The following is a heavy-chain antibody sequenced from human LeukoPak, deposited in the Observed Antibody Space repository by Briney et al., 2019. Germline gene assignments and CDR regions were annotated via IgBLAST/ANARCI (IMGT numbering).Heavy chain of an antibody. Sequence: ASVKVSCKASGYTFTSYDINWVRQATGQGLEWMGWMNPNSGNTGYAQKFQGRVTMTRNTPISTAYMELSSLRSEDTAVYYCASALYDFWSGYYTFDYWGQGTLVTVSS. J-gene: IGHJ4*02. CDR1: GYTFTSYD. CDR3: ASALYDFWSGYYTFDY. V-gene: IGHV1-8*01. D-gene: IGHD3-3*01. CDR2: MNPNSGNT.